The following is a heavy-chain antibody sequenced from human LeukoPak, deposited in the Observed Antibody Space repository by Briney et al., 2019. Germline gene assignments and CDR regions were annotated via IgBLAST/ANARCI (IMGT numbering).Heavy chain of an antibody. J-gene: IGHJ4*02. CDR2: INSDGSST. Sequence: GGSLRLSCAASGFTFSSYWMHWVRQAPGKGLVWVSRINSDGSSTSYADSVKGRFTISRDNAKNTLYLQMNSLRAEDTAAYYCARGRSSPPPRYCSSTSCYADYFDYWGQGTLVTVSS. D-gene: IGHD2-2*01. CDR3: ARGRSSPPPRYCSSTSCYADYFDY. CDR1: GFTFSSYW. V-gene: IGHV3-74*01.